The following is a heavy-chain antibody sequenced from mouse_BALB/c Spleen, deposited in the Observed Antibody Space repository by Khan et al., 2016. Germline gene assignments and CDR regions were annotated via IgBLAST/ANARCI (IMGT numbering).Heavy chain of an antibody. J-gene: IGHJ2*01. CDR2: INPDSSTI. CDR1: GFDFSRYW. Sequence: EVQLVESGGGLVQPGGSLKLSCAASGFDFSRYWMSWDRQAPGKGLEWIGEINPDSSTINYTPSLKDKFIISRDTAKNTLYLQMSKVRSEDTARYYCARRHYYGYMNYWGQGTTLTVSS. CDR3: ARRHYYGYMNY. D-gene: IGHD1-2*01. V-gene: IGHV4-1*02.